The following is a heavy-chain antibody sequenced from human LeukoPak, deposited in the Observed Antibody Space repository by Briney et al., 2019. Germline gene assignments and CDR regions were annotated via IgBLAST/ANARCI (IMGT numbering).Heavy chain of an antibody. V-gene: IGHV4-39*01. CDR2: IFYRGST. CDR1: GGSISISPYY. J-gene: IGHJ5*02. D-gene: IGHD6-19*01. Sequence: SETLSLTCTVSGGSISISPYYWGWIRRPPGKALEWIGSIFYRGSTNYNPSLKSRVTISVDTSKNQFSLKLSSVTAADTAVYYCARHPPPMGSSGWYSWFDPWGQGTLVTVSS. CDR3: ARHPPPMGSSGWYSWFDP.